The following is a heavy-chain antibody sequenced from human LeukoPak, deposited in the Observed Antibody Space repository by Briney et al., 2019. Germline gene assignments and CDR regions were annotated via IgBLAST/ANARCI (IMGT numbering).Heavy chain of an antibody. CDR1: GGSISSYY. Sequence: SETLSLTCTVSGGSISSYYWSWIRQPPGKGLEWIGYIYTSGSTNYNPSLKSRVTISVDTSKNQFSLKLSSVTAADTTVYYCARHVPIAAAGNFDYWGQGTLVTVSS. J-gene: IGHJ4*02. CDR2: IYTSGST. D-gene: IGHD6-13*01. CDR3: ARHVPIAAAGNFDY. V-gene: IGHV4-4*09.